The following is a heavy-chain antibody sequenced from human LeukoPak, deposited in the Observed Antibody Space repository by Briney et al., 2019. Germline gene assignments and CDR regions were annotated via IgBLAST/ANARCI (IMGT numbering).Heavy chain of an antibody. J-gene: IGHJ5*02. Sequence: SETLSLTCTVSGGSISSSVYHWGWIRQPPGKRLEWIGSINYSGNTQYKSSLKSRVTISVDTSKNQFSLKLTSVTAADTALYYCARVLRAAPNWFDPWGQGTLVTVSS. CDR3: ARVLRAAPNWFDP. CDR2: INYSGNT. CDR1: GGSISSSVYH. D-gene: IGHD6-13*01. V-gene: IGHV4-39*07.